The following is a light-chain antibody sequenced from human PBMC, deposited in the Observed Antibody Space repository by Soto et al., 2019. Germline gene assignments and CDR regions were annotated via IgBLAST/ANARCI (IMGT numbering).Light chain of an antibody. CDR3: QVWDSGSDLVV. Sequence: SYELTHSPSVSVAPGRTARITCGGNNIGSKSVHWYQQKPGQAPVLVIYYDRARPSGIPERFSGSKSGNTATLTISRAEAGDEADYYCQVWDSGSDLVVFGGGTKLTVL. CDR1: NIGSKS. V-gene: IGLV3-21*04. CDR2: YDR. J-gene: IGLJ3*02.